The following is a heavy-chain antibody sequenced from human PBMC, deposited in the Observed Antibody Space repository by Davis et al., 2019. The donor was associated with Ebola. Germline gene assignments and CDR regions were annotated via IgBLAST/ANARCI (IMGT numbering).Heavy chain of an antibody. D-gene: IGHD6-13*01. Sequence: ETLTLTCTVSGFSLSNARMGVSWIRQPPGKALEWLAHIVSNDEKSYSTSLKSRLTISKDTSKRQVVLTMTNMDPVDTATYYCARIHSSSWFYYYYGMDVWGQGTTVTVSS. CDR2: IVSNDEK. CDR3: ARIHSSSWFYYYYGMDV. CDR1: GFSLSNARMG. V-gene: IGHV2-26*01. J-gene: IGHJ6*02.